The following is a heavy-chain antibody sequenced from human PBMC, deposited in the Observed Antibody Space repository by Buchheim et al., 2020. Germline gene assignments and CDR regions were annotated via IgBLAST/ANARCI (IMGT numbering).Heavy chain of an antibody. CDR3: ASGWGAVAVGRGFDY. CDR2: INSDGSST. Sequence: EVQLVESGGGLVQPGGSLRLSCAASGFTFSSYWMHWVRQAPGKGLVWVSRINSDGSSTCYADSVKGRFTISRDHSKNPLYLQMNSLRAEDTAVYYGASGWGAVAVGRGFDYWGQGTL. V-gene: IGHV3-74*01. D-gene: IGHD6-19*01. CDR1: GFTFSSYW. J-gene: IGHJ4*02.